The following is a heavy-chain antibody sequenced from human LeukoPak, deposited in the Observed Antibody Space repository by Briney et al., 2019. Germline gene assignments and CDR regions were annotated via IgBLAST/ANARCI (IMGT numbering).Heavy chain of an antibody. V-gene: IGHV1-3*01. D-gene: IGHD3-9*01. CDR1: GGTFSSYA. Sequence: ASVKVSCKASGGTFSSYAISWVRQAPGQRLECMGWINAGNGDTKYSQKFLGRVTISRDTSASTVYMELSGLRSEDTAVYYCARDGGQFAVTDIYFWGQGTLVTVSS. CDR2: INAGNGDT. J-gene: IGHJ4*02. CDR3: ARDGGQFAVTDIYF.